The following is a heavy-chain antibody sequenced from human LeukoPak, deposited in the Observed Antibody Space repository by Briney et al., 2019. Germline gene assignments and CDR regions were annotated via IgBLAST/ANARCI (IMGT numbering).Heavy chain of an antibody. CDR1: GYTFTSYG. D-gene: IGHD3-10*01. J-gene: IGHJ6*02. CDR3: ARDSSYNYYYYGMDV. Sequence: ASVKVSCKASGYTFTSYGISWVRQAPEQGLEWMGWISAYNGNTNYAQKLQGRVTMTTDTSTSTAYMELRSLRSDDTAVYYCARDSSYNYYYYGMDVWGQGTTVTVSS. V-gene: IGHV1-18*01. CDR2: ISAYNGNT.